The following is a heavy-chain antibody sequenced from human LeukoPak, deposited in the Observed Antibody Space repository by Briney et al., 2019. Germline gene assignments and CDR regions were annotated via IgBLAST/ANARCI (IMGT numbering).Heavy chain of an antibody. Sequence: SVKVSCKASGGTFNSYTISWVRQAPGQGLEWMGRSIPILDIANYAQKFQGRVTITADKSTSTAYMELSSLRSEDTAVYYCARVNDYYDNSGRRSHAFDIWGQGTMVTVSS. CDR3: ARVNDYYDNSGRRSHAFDI. CDR2: SIPILDIA. D-gene: IGHD3-22*01. J-gene: IGHJ3*02. CDR1: GGTFNSYT. V-gene: IGHV1-69*02.